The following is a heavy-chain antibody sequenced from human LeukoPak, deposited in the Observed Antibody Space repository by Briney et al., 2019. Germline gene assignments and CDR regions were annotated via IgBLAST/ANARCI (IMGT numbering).Heavy chain of an antibody. CDR3: ARAKYYDISGYDY. CDR1: GFTFRSYE. D-gene: IGHD3-22*01. CDR2: ITSSGNTI. V-gene: IGHV3-48*03. Sequence: PGGSLRLSCEASGFTFRSYEMNWVRQAPGKGLEWVSYITSSGNTIYYADSVKGRFTISRDNAKNALYLQMNSLRAEDTAVYYCARAKYYDISGYDYWGQGTLVTVSS. J-gene: IGHJ4*02.